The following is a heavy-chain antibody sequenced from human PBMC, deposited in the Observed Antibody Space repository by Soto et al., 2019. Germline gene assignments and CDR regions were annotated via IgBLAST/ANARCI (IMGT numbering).Heavy chain of an antibody. CDR3: ARDLQQLVLTAYYYYGMDV. J-gene: IGHJ6*02. D-gene: IGHD6-13*01. Sequence: LRLSCAASGFTFSSYSMNWVRQAPGKGLEWVSSISSSSSYIYYADSVKGRFTISRDNAKNSLYLQMNSLRAEDTAVYYCARDLQQLVLTAYYYYGMDVWGQGTTVTVSS. V-gene: IGHV3-21*01. CDR2: ISSSSSYI. CDR1: GFTFSSYS.